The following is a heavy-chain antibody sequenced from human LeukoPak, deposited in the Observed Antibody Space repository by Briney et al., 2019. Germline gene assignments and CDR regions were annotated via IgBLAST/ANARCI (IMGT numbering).Heavy chain of an antibody. CDR2: ISGSGGST. J-gene: IGHJ4*02. V-gene: IGHV3-23*01. Sequence: GVSLRLSCAASGFTFSSYAMSWVRQTPGKGLEWVSAISGSGGSTYYADSVKGRFTISRDNSKNTLYLQMNSLRAEDTAVYYCAKIGPSLWFGELFRGGRDWISDYWGQGTLVTVSS. D-gene: IGHD3-10*01. CDR3: AKIGPSLWFGELFRGGRDWISDY. CDR1: GFTFSSYA.